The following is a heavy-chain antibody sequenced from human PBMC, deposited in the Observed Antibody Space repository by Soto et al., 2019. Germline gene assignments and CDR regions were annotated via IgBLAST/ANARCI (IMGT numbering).Heavy chain of an antibody. CDR1: GYTFTSYG. J-gene: IGHJ6*02. Sequence: ASVKVSCKASGYTFTSYGISWVRQAPGQGLEWMGWISAYNGNTNYAQKLQGRVTMTTDTSTSTAYMELRSLRSDDTAVYYCASFLMAYYYYGMDVWGQGTTVPVSS. CDR3: ASFLMAYYYYGMDV. V-gene: IGHV1-18*01. D-gene: IGHD2-8*01. CDR2: ISAYNGNT.